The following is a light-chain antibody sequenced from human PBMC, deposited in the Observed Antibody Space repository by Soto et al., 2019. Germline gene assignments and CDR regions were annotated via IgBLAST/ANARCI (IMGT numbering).Light chain of an antibody. CDR2: GAS. CDR3: QQYNNWWA. V-gene: IGKV3-15*01. J-gene: IGKJ1*01. CDR1: QSVRSN. Sequence: EIVMTQSPATLSVSPGERATLSCRASQSVRSNLAWYQQKPGQAPRLLIYGASTRATGIPARFSGSGSETEFTLIISSLQSEDFALYYCQQYNNWWAFGQGTKVEIK.